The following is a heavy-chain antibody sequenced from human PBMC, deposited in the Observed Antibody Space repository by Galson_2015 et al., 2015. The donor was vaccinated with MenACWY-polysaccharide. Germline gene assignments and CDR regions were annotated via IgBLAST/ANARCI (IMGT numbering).Heavy chain of an antibody. CDR1: GFTFSTYG. J-gene: IGHJ4*02. V-gene: IGHV3-30*02. CDR2: IQYDGSFK. Sequence: SLRLSCAASGFTFSTYGMHWVRQAPGKGLEWVSFIQYDGSFKYYADSVRGRFTISRDNSKNTLYLQMNSLRAEDTAMYYCAKDPLGYCSSTNCPGDWGQGTLVTVSS. D-gene: IGHD2-2*01. CDR3: AKDPLGYCSSTNCPGD.